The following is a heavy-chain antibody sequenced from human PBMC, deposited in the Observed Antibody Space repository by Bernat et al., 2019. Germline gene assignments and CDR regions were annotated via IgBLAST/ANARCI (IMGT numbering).Heavy chain of an antibody. CDR1: GFTFSSYG. CDR2: ISYDGSNK. CDR3: AKSTGIITTKYGLDY. J-gene: IGHJ4*02. Sequence: QVQLVESGGGVVQPGRSLRLSCAASGFTFSSYGMHWVRQAPGKGLEWVAVISYDGSNKYYADSVKGRFTISRDNSKNTLYLQMNSLRAEDTAVYYCAKSTGIITTKYGLDYWGQGTLVTVSS. V-gene: IGHV3-30*18. D-gene: IGHD3-22*01.